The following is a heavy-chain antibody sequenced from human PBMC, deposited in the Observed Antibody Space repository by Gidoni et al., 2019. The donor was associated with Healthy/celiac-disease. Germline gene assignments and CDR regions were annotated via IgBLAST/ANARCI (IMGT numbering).Heavy chain of an antibody. D-gene: IGHD6-19*01. CDR3: AREYSSGWYPTLGWFDP. V-gene: IGHV6-1*01. CDR2: TYYRSKWYN. J-gene: IGHJ5*02. Sequence: QVQLPQSGPGLVKPSQTLSLTCPISGASVSSNSAAWNWIRQSPSRGLEWLGRTYYRSKWYNDYAVSVKSRITINPDTSKNQFSLQLNSVTPEDTAVYYCAREYSSGWYPTLGWFDPWGQGTLVTVSS. CDR1: GASVSSNSAA.